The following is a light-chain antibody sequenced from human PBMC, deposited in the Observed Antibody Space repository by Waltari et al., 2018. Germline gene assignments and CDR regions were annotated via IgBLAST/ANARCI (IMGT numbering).Light chain of an antibody. Sequence: QSALTQPASVSGSPGQSLTISCTGTSNDVGNYNLVSWYQQYPGKVPQLIIYGVNKRPSGVDHPISVSKSINTASLTISGLQAEDEADDYCFSYTGDTTLYVFGTGTKVTVL. CDR2: GVN. CDR1: SNDVGNYNL. CDR3: FSYTGDTTLYV. V-gene: IGLV2-23*02. J-gene: IGLJ1*01.